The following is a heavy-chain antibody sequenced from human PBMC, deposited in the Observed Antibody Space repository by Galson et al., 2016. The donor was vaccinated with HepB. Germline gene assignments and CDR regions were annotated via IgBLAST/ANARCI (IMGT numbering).Heavy chain of an antibody. D-gene: IGHD4/OR15-4a*01. CDR3: ARDQVSAPMVLDS. V-gene: IGHV1-18*01. Sequence: SVKVSCKASGYTFSTYGISWVRQAPGQGPEWMGWISAYNVNTKFARKFQGRVTMTTDTSTSIAYMELRSLRSDDTAVYYCARDQVSAPMVLDSWGQGTLVTVSS. CDR2: ISAYNVNT. J-gene: IGHJ4*02. CDR1: GYTFSTYG.